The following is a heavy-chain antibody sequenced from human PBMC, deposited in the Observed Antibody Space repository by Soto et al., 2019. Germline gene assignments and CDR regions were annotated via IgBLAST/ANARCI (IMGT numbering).Heavy chain of an antibody. D-gene: IGHD3-10*01. J-gene: IGHJ4*02. CDR1: GGSISSGDYY. Sequence: SETLSLTCTVSGGSISSGDYYWSWIRQPPGKGLEWIGYIYYSGCTYYNPSLKSRVTISVDTSKNQFSLKLSSVTAADTAVYYCAREPMVRGVFDYWGQGTLVTVSS. CDR2: IYYSGCT. CDR3: AREPMVRGVFDY. V-gene: IGHV4-30-4*01.